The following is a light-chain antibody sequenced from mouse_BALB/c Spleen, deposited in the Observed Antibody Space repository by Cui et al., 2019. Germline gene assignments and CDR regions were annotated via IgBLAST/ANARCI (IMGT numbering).Light chain of an antibody. CDR2: YAS. J-gene: IGKJ5*01. Sequence: DIQMTQTTSSLSASLGDRVPISCRASEDISTYLNWYQQKPDGTVKRLIYYASGLNSGVPSRFSGSGSGADYSLTISNLEPEDIATYYCQQYSKLPPLTFGAGTKLELK. CDR1: EDISTY. CDR3: QQYSKLPPLT. V-gene: IGKV10-95*01.